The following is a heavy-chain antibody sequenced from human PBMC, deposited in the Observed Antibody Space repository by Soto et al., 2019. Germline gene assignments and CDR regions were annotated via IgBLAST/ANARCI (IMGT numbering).Heavy chain of an antibody. CDR1: GFTFSHYG. CDR2: IWNDGTNK. V-gene: IGHV3-33*01. Sequence: GGSLRLSCAASGFTFSHYGMHWVRQAPGKALEGVAGIWNDGTNKYHADPVKGRFTISRDNSKNTLYLQMNSLRAEDTAVYYCARDSATIPGAPVSDVWGQGTTVTVSS. CDR3: ARDSATIPGAPVSDV. J-gene: IGHJ6*02. D-gene: IGHD2-2*01.